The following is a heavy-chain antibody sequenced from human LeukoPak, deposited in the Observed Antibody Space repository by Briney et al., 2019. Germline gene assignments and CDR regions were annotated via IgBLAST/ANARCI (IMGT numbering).Heavy chain of an antibody. Sequence: GGSLRLSCAASGFSFSGYGMHWVRQAPGKGLEWVTFIRYDGSTKSYADSVKGRFTIARDNSMNTLYLQMNSLRAEDTAVYFCAKDYNNGFDYWGQGALVTVSS. V-gene: IGHV3-30*02. D-gene: IGHD1-14*01. CDR3: AKDYNNGFDY. J-gene: IGHJ4*02. CDR2: IRYDGSTK. CDR1: GFSFSGYG.